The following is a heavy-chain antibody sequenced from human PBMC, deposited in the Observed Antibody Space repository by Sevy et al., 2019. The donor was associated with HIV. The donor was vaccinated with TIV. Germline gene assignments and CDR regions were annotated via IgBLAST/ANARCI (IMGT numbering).Heavy chain of an antibody. D-gene: IGHD1-1*01. J-gene: IGHJ4*02. CDR2: IYFTGNT. Sequence: AESLSLTCSVSGGSISSYFWTWVRQSPGKGLEWIGNIYFTGNTDYSPSLKSRVTLSLDTSKSQFSLTLKSVTAADTAIYFCARDSTTRPRVLDYWGQGTLVTVSS. CDR3: ARDSTTRPRVLDY. V-gene: IGHV4-59*01. CDR1: GGSISSYF.